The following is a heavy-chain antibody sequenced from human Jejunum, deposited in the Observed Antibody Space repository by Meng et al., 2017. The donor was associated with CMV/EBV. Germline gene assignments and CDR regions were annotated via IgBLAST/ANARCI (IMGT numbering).Heavy chain of an antibody. CDR3: ARDYSPPFYRRTTAVDESDY. CDR1: W. V-gene: IGHV3-7*01. J-gene: IGHJ4*02. CDR2: IDKHGSEK. D-gene: IGHD1-1*01. Sequence: WMGRVRQDQGKGMEGVGKIDKHGSEKYYVDAVKGRVTITRDNAKNSLYLQMNGLRAGDTAVYYCARDYSPPFYRRTTAVDESDYWGQGTLVTVSS.